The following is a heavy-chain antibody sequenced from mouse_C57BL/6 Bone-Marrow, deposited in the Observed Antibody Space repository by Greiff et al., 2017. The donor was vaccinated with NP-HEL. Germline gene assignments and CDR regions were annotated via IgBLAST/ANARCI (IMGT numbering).Heavy chain of an antibody. J-gene: IGHJ3*01. Sequence: VQLQQSGPVLVKPGASVKMSCKASGYTFTDYYMNWVKQSHGKSLEWIGVINPYNGGTSYNQKFKGKATLTVDKSSSTDYMELNSLTSEDSAVYYCARRGYKVWFAYWGQGTLVTVSA. CDR1: GYTFTDYY. D-gene: IGHD1-3*01. CDR2: INPYNGGT. CDR3: ARRGYKVWFAY. V-gene: IGHV1-19*01.